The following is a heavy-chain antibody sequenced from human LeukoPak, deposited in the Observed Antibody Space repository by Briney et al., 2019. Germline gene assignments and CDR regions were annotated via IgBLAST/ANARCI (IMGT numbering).Heavy chain of an antibody. V-gene: IGHV4-34*01. CDR1: GVSLRGYY. J-gene: IGHJ6*03. Sequence: KSSETLSLTCAVYGVSLRGYYWSWIRQSPEKGLEWIGEISHEGDSIYNPSLNSQLTLSVDMSKTQFSLKLRSVTAADTAVYYCARGRNYVSDYYFDVWGKGTPVIVSS. CDR2: ISHEGDS. CDR3: ARGRNYVSDYYFDV. D-gene: IGHD1-7*01.